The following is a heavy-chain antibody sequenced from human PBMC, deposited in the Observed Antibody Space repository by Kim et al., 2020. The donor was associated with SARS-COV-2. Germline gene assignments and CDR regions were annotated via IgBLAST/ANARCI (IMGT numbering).Heavy chain of an antibody. V-gene: IGHV4-34*01. CDR1: GGSFSGYY. CDR3: ARGRYYGSGTSAPGFRP. Sequence: SETLSLTCAVYGGSFSGYYWSWIRQPPGKGLEWIGEINHSGSTNYNPSLKSRVTISVDTSKNQFSLKLSSVTAADTAVYYCARGRYYGSGTSAPGFRPWGQGTLVTVSS. J-gene: IGHJ5*02. CDR2: INHSGST. D-gene: IGHD3-10*01.